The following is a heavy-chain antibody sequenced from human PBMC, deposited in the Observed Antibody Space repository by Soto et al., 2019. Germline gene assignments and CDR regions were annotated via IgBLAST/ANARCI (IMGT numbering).Heavy chain of an antibody. CDR3: ARSSSGFDSGDY. CDR1: GGSISGYH. CDR2: IYYSGSI. V-gene: IGHV4-59*01. Sequence: SETLSLTCTVSGGSISGYHWSWIRQSPGKGLEWIGYIYYSGSISYNPALKSRVTTAVDTSKNQVSLKLTSVTAADSAVYYCARSSSGFDSGDYWGQGTLVTVSS. D-gene: IGHD5-12*01. J-gene: IGHJ4*02.